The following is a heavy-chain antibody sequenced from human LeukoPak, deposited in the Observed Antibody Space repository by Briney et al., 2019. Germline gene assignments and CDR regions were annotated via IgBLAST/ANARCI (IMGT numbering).Heavy chain of an antibody. CDR3: ASSSYCSGGSCWEPYYFVY. D-gene: IGHD2-15*01. CDR2: ISYDGSNK. Sequence: GGSLRLSCAASGFTFSSYAMHWVRQAPGKGLEWVAVISYDGSNKYYADSVKGRFTISRDNSKNTLYLQMNSLRAEDTAVYYCASSSYCSGGSCWEPYYFVYWGQGTLVTVSS. V-gene: IGHV3-30*04. CDR1: GFTFSSYA. J-gene: IGHJ4*02.